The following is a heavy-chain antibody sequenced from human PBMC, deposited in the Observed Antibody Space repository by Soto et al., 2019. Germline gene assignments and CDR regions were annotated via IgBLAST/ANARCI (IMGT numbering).Heavy chain of an antibody. CDR3: ARDSARYCSGGSCYSGY. CDR2: ISAYNGNT. CDR1: GYTFTSYV. J-gene: IGHJ4*02. V-gene: IGHV1-18*01. D-gene: IGHD2-15*01. Sequence: ASVKVSCKASGYTFTSYVISWVRHAPGQGLEWMGWISAYNGNTNYAQKLQGRVTMTTDTSTSTAYMELRSLRSDDTAVYYCARDSARYCSGGSCYSGYWGQGTLVTVSS.